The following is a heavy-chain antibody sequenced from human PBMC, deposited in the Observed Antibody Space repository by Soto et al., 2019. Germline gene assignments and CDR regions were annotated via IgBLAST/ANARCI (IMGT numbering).Heavy chain of an antibody. CDR2: ISYDGSNK. D-gene: IGHD3-3*01. CDR1: GFTFSSYG. V-gene: IGHV3-30*18. J-gene: IGHJ6*02. Sequence: GGSLRLSCAASGFTFSSYGMHWVRQAPGKGLEWVAVISYDGSNKYYADSVKGRFTISRDNSKNTLYLQMNSLRAEDTAVYYCAKDDADRITIFGVVIDYYYGMDVWGQGTTVTVSS. CDR3: AKDDADRITIFGVVIDYYYGMDV.